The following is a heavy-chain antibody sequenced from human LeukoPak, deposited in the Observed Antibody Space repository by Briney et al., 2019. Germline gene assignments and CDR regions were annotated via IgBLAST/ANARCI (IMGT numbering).Heavy chain of an antibody. Sequence: SETLSLTCAVYGGSFSGYYWSWVRQPPGKGLEWIGEINHSGSTNYNPSLKSRVTISLDTSKTQFSLKLSSVTAADTAVYYCARLGGPTIFGVVAPPYYYYMDVWGKGTTVTVSS. D-gene: IGHD3-3*01. CDR2: INHSGST. V-gene: IGHV4-34*01. CDR1: GGSFSGYY. J-gene: IGHJ6*03. CDR3: ARLGGPTIFGVVAPPYYYYMDV.